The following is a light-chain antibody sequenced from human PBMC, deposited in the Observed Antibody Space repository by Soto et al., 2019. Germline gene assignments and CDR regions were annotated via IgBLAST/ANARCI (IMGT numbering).Light chain of an antibody. CDR3: SSYTSSSRV. CDR1: SSDVGGYNY. CDR2: DVS. Sequence: QSALTQPASVSGSPGQSITISCTGISSDVGGYNYVSWYQQHPGKAPKLMIYDVSNRPSGVSNRFSGSKSGNTASLTIPGLQAEDDADYYCSSYTSSSRVFGGGTKLTVL. J-gene: IGLJ2*01. V-gene: IGLV2-14*01.